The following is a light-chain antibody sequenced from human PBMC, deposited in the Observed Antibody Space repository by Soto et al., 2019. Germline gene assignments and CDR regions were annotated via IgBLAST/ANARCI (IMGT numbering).Light chain of an antibody. CDR3: SSYASSNTQV. CDR2: DVS. CDR1: SSDVGGYNY. Sequence: QSALTQPASVSGSPGQSITVSCIGTSSDVGGYNYVSWHQQHPDKAPKLMIYDVSNRPSGVSNRFSGSKSGNTASLTISGLQAEDEAYYYCSSYASSNTQVFGGGTKLTVL. J-gene: IGLJ2*01. V-gene: IGLV2-14*01.